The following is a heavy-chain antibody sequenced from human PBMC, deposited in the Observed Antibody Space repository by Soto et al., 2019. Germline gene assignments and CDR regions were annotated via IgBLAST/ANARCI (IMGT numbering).Heavy chain of an antibody. CDR3: GRTYTGG. V-gene: IGHV3-30-3*01. D-gene: IGHD3-10*01. CDR1: GFSFTTYA. Sequence: PGGSLRLSCAASGFSFTTYAMHWVRQAPGKGLEWVAVISDDGSIKYYADSVRGRFIISKDRAKNTLYLDMSGLRVDDTAVYFCGRTYTGGWGQGTLVTVSS. CDR2: ISDDGSIK. J-gene: IGHJ4*02.